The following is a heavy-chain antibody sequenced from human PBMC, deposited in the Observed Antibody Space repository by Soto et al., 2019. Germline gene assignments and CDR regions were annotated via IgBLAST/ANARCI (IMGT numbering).Heavy chain of an antibody. J-gene: IGHJ6*03. CDR1: GGSISSGGYY. CDR3: ARCKQYYYYYMDV. V-gene: IGHV4-31*03. CDR2: IYYSGST. Sequence: SETLSLTCTVSGGSISSGGYYWSWIRQHPGKGLEWIGYIYYSGSTYYNPSLKSRVTISVDTSKNQFSLKLSSVTAAGTAVYYCARCKQYYYYYMDVWGKGTTVTVSS.